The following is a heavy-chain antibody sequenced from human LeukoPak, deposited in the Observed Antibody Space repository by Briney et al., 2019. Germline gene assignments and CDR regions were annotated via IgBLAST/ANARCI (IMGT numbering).Heavy chain of an antibody. CDR3: ARENCSGGSCYSIYYYYYMDV. D-gene: IGHD2-15*01. Sequence: SETLSLTCTVSGGFISSSSYYWGWICQPPGKGLEWIGSIYYSGSTYYNPSLKSRVTISVDTSKNQYSLKLSSVTAADTAVYYCARENCSGGSCYSIYYYYYMDVWGKGTTVTISS. CDR2: IYYSGST. V-gene: IGHV4-39*07. CDR1: GGFISSSSYY. J-gene: IGHJ6*03.